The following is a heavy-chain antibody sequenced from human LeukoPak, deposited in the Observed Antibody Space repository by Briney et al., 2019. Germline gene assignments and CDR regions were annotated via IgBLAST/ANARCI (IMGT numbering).Heavy chain of an antibody. CDR2: INPNSGGT. CDR1: GYTFTGYY. Sequence: GSSVKVSCKASGYTFTGYYMQWVRQAPGQGLEGMEWINPNSGGTNYAQKFQVTVTITRDTSISTAYMELSRLRSDHTAVYYCASEARIPAAGTFDPWGQGTLVTVSS. CDR3: ASEARIPAAGTFDP. D-gene: IGHD6-13*01. J-gene: IGHJ5*02. V-gene: IGHV1-2*02.